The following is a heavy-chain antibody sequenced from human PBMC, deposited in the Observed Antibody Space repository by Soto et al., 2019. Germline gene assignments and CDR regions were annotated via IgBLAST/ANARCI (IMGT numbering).Heavy chain of an antibody. J-gene: IGHJ4*02. Sequence: GGSLRLSCAASGFTFSNAWMSWVRQAPGKGLEWVGRIKSKTDGGTTDYAAPVKGRFTISRDDSKNTLYLQMNSLKIEDTAVYYCTTDPSAAYCGGDCYSDFDYWGQGTLVTVSS. CDR1: GFTFSNAW. CDR3: TTDPSAAYCGGDCYSDFDY. V-gene: IGHV3-15*01. D-gene: IGHD2-21*02. CDR2: IKSKTDGGTT.